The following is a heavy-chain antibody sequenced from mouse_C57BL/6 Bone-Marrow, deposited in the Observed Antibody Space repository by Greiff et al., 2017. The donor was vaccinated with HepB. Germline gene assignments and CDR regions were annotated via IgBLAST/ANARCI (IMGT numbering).Heavy chain of an antibody. V-gene: IGHV5-4*01. D-gene: IGHD2-3*01. CDR2: ISDGGSYT. J-gene: IGHJ3*01. Sequence: EVMLVESGGGLVKPGGSLKLSCAASGFTFSSYAMSWVRQTPEKRLEWVATISDGGSYTYYPDNVKGRFTSSRDNAKNNLYLQMSHLKSEDTAMYYCARDDGYPAWFAYWGQGTLVTVSA. CDR3: ARDDGYPAWFAY. CDR1: GFTFSSYA.